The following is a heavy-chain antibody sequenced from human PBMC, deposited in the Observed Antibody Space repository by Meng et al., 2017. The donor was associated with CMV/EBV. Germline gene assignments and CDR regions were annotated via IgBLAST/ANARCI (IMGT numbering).Heavy chain of an antibody. Sequence: GGSLRLSCAASGFTFSSYWMHWVRQAPGKGLVWVSRINSDGSSTSYADSVKGRFTISRDNAKNTLYLLMNSLRAEDTAVYYCARGGANMVRGLLDWFDPWGQGTLVTVSS. D-gene: IGHD3-10*01. J-gene: IGHJ5*02. CDR3: ARGGANMVRGLLDWFDP. CDR2: INSDGSST. V-gene: IGHV3-74*01. CDR1: GFTFSSYW.